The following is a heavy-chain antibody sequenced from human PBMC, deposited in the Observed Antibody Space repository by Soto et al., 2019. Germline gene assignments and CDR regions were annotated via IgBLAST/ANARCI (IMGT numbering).Heavy chain of an antibody. CDR2: IYTSGST. J-gene: IGHJ6*02. CDR1: GGSISSSSYY. D-gene: IGHD3-3*01. Sequence: SETLSLTCTVSGGSISSSSYYWSWIRQPAGKGLEWIGRIYTSGSTNYNPSLKSRVTISVDTSKNQFSLKLSSVTAADTAVYYCARDARPPYYDFWSGYDDYYYYGMDVWGQGTTVTV. CDR3: ARDARPPYYDFWSGYDDYYYYGMDV. V-gene: IGHV4-61*02.